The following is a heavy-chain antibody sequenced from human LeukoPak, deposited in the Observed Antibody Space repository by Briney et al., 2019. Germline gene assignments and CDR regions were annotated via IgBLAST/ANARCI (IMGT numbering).Heavy chain of an antibody. D-gene: IGHD3-10*01. V-gene: IGHV4-39*07. Sequence: PSETLSLTCTVSGGSISSSSYYWGWIRQPPGKGLEWIGSIYYSGSTYYNPSLMSRVTISVDTSKNQFSLKLSSVTAADTAVYYCARGLRHYYGSGSYPGYWGQGTLVTVSS. J-gene: IGHJ4*02. CDR2: IYYSGST. CDR3: ARGLRHYYGSGSYPGY. CDR1: GGSISSSSYY.